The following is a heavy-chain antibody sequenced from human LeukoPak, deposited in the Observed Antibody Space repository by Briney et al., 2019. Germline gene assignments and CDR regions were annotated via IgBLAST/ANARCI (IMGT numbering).Heavy chain of an antibody. Sequence: SETLSLTCAVYGGSFSGYYWSWIRQPPGKGLEWIGEINHSGSTNYNPSLKSRVTISVDTSENQFSLKLSSVTAADTAVYYCARGLGATRAFDIWGQGTMVTVSS. J-gene: IGHJ3*02. CDR3: ARGLGATRAFDI. D-gene: IGHD1-26*01. V-gene: IGHV4-34*01. CDR1: GGSFSGYY. CDR2: INHSGST.